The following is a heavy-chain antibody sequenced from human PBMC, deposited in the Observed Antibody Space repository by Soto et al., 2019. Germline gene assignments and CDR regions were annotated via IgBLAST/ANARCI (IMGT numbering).Heavy chain of an antibody. J-gene: IGHJ4*02. CDR2: ISYDGSNK. D-gene: IGHD2-2*01. V-gene: IGHV3-30-3*01. Sequence: GGSLRLSCAASGFTFSSYAMHWVRQAPGKGLEWVAVISYDGSNKYYADSVKGRFTISRDNSKNTLYLQMNSLRAEDTAVYYCASGVPAFDYWGQGTLVTVSS. CDR3: ASGVPAFDY. CDR1: GFTFSSYA.